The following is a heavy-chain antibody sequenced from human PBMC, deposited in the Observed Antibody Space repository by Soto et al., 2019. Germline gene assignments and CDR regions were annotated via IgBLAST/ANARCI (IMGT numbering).Heavy chain of an antibody. V-gene: IGHV4-30-2*01. D-gene: IGHD2-15*01. CDR2: IYHSGGT. J-gene: IGHJ4*02. CDR3: ARDSRGGYYLDY. Sequence: QLQLQESGSGLVKPSQTLSLTCAVSGDSISSGGYSWNWIRQPPGKGLEWIGYIYHSGGTDYNPALTSRVTITVDSSNDPFSLKLSSVTAADTAVYSCARDSRGGYYLDYWGQGTLVTVSS. CDR1: GDSISSGGYS.